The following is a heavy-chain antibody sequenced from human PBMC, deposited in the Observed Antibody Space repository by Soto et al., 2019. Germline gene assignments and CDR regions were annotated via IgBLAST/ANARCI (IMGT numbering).Heavy chain of an antibody. V-gene: IGHV3-74*01. CDR3: VKVLARGVGVPRFYFDS. J-gene: IGHJ4*02. D-gene: IGHD2-2*01. CDR1: GFTFIKSW. CDR2: INADGTST. Sequence: GGSLRLSCAASGFTFIKSWMHWVRQVSGKGLEWVSRINADGTSTSYADSVKGRFTISRDNAKNTLYLHVNSPRAEDTAVYYCVKVLARGVGVPRFYFDSWGQGALVTV.